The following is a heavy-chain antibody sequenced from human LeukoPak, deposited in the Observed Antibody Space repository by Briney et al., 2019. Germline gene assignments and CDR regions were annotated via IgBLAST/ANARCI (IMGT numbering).Heavy chain of an antibody. D-gene: IGHD3-22*01. CDR2: ITGSGGTT. CDR1: GFTFSNYD. V-gene: IGHV3-23*01. CDR3: ARGGFSGYVAVN. J-gene: IGHJ4*03. Sequence: GGSPRDSCAAPGFTFSNYDMSWVCQAPGKGLEWVSSITGSGGTTYYADSVTGRFTISRDNSKNTMHLQMNSLRAENTAVFYCARGGFSGYVAVNWGQGTLVTVSS.